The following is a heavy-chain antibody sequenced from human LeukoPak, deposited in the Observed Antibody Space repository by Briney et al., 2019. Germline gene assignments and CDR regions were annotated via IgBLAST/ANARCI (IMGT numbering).Heavy chain of an antibody. CDR1: GGSISSGDYY. CDR2: IYYSGST. CDR3: ARAMVYYYYFDY. V-gene: IGHV4-30-4*01. D-gene: IGHD3-10*01. J-gene: IGHJ4*02. Sequence: SQTLSLTCTVSGGSISSGDYYWSWIRQPPGKGLEWIGYIYYSGSTYYNPSLKSRVTISVNTSKNQFSLKLSSVTAADTAVYYCARAMVYYYYFDYWGQGTLVTVSS.